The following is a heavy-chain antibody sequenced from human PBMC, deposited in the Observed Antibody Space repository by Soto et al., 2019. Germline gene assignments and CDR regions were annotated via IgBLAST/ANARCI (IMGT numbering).Heavy chain of an antibody. CDR2: IYYSGST. CDR1: GGSISSGGYY. J-gene: IGHJ4*02. D-gene: IGHD4-17*01. CDR3: ARVPGDYLGVRGPHFDY. V-gene: IGHV4-31*03. Sequence: QVQLQESGPGLVKPSQTLSLTCTVSGGSISSGGYYWSWIRQHPGKVLVWIGYIYYSGSTYYNPSLNSRFTIEVDTSKNQFSLKLSSVTAADTAVYYCARVPGDYLGVRGPHFDYWGQGTLVTVSS.